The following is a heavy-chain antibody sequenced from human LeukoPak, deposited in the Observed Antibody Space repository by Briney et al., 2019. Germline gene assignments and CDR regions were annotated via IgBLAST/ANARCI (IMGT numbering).Heavy chain of an antibody. D-gene: IGHD3-3*01. V-gene: IGHV3-30*02. Sequence: PGGPLRLSCAASGFTFSDYSMHWVRQAPGKGLNRVAFIRYDGNNKYYADSVKGRFTSSRDNAKNSLYLQMSSLRAEDTAVYYCARDTDDFQGLDIWGQGTRVTVSS. CDR3: ARDTDDFQGLDI. J-gene: IGHJ3*02. CDR2: IRYDGNNK. CDR1: GFTFSDYS.